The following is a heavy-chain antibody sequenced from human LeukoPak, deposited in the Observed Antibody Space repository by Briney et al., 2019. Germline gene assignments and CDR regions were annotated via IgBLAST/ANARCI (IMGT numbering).Heavy chain of an antibody. CDR2: ISNSGSTT. V-gene: IGHV3-48*04. J-gene: IGHJ6*03. Sequence: GGSLRLSCAASGFTFSSYAMSWVRQAPGKGLEWVSFISNSGSTTYYADSVKGRFTLSRDNAKNSLYLQMNTLRAEDTAVYYCARERNFYYMDVWGKGTRVTVSS. CDR3: ARERNFYYMDV. CDR1: GFTFSSYA.